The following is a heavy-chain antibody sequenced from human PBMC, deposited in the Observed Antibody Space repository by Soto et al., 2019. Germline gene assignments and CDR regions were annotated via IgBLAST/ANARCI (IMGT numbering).Heavy chain of an antibody. CDR3: ASSYGSGYRAFDY. CDR1: GDTFNFYS. V-gene: IGHV1-69*02. D-gene: IGHD3-10*01. CDR2: VNPIVSMS. Sequence: QVQLVQSGAEVKRPGSSVKVSCKASGDTFNFYSINWVRQAPGLGLEWMERVNPIVSMSNYAQKFQGRVTMTADKSTSTAYMELSSLISEDTAIYYCASSYGSGYRAFDYWGQGALVTVSS. J-gene: IGHJ4*02.